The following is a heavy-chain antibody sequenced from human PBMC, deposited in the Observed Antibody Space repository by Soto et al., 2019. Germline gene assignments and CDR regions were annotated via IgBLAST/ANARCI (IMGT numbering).Heavy chain of an antibody. CDR2: IYYSGST. J-gene: IGHJ4*02. CDR3: GSGADSGFDY. D-gene: IGHD6-19*01. Sequence: QVQLQESGPGLVKPSETLSLTCTVSRGSISRYYWSWIRQAPGKGPEWIGYIYYSGSTKYNPSLKSRVQISVDRSKDQFYRKLRCGTAADTAVYYCGSGADSGFDYWGQGTLVTGSP. CDR1: RGSISRYY. V-gene: IGHV4-59*08.